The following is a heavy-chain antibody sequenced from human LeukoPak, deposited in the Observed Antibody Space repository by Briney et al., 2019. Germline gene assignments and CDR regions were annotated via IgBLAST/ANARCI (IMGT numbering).Heavy chain of an antibody. D-gene: IGHD6-13*01. CDR3: ARAAIAAAGTFDY. CDR2: INAGNGNT. V-gene: IGHV1-3*01. CDR1: GYTFTGYY. J-gene: IGHJ4*02. Sequence: GASVKVSCKASGYTFTGYYMHWVRQAPGQRLEWMGWINAGNGNTKYSQKFQGRVTITRNTSASTAYMELSSLRSEDTAVYYCARAAIAAAGTFDYWGQGTLVTVSS.